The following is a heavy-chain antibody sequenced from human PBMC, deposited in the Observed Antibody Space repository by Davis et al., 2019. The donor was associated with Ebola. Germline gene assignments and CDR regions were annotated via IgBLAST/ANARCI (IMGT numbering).Heavy chain of an antibody. CDR3: ARHPSDCSSTSCYGRDWFDP. D-gene: IGHD2-2*01. V-gene: IGHV5-10-1*01. Sequence: PGGSLRLSGKGSGYSFTSYWISWVRQMPGKGLEWMGRIDPSDSYTNYSPSFQGHVTISADKSISTAYLQWSSLKASDTAMYYCARHPSDCSSTSCYGRDWFDPWGQGTLVTVSS. J-gene: IGHJ5*02. CDR2: IDPSDSYT. CDR1: GYSFTSYW.